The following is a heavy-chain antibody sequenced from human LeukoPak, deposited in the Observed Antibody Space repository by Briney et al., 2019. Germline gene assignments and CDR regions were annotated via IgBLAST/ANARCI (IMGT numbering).Heavy chain of an antibody. V-gene: IGHV3-23*01. CDR2: ISGSGGST. D-gene: IGHD1-26*01. Sequence: SGGSLRLSCAASGFTFSSYAMSWVRQALGKGLERVSAISGSGGSTYYADSVKGRFTISRDNSKNTLYLQMNSLRAEDTAVYYCAKGPVGATLPEYFQHWGQGTLVTVSS. CDR3: AKGPVGATLPEYFQH. J-gene: IGHJ1*01. CDR1: GFTFSSYA.